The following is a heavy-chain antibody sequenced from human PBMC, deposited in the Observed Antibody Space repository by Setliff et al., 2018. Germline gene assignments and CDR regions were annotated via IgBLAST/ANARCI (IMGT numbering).Heavy chain of an antibody. D-gene: IGHD3-3*01. V-gene: IGHV3-48*04. Sequence: PGGSLRLSCAASGFTFSSYWMSWVRQAPGKGLEWVSYISSSGSTIYYADSVKGRFTISRDNAKNSLYLQMNSLRAEDTAVYYCARDQGIGLSGSYSFFDYWGQGTLVTVSS. CDR2: ISSSGSTI. J-gene: IGHJ4*02. CDR3: ARDQGIGLSGSYSFFDY. CDR1: GFTFSSYW.